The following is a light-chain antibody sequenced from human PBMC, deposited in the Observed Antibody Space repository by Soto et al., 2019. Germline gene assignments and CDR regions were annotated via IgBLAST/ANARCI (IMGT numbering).Light chain of an antibody. Sequence: EIVLTQSPATLSLSPGERATLSCRASQSVSSYFAWYQQKPGQAPRLLIYDASNRATGIPPRFSGSGSGTDFTLTISSLEPEDFAVDYCQQRSSWPLTFGQGTKVAI. J-gene: IGKJ1*01. CDR1: QSVSSY. CDR2: DAS. V-gene: IGKV3-11*01. CDR3: QQRSSWPLT.